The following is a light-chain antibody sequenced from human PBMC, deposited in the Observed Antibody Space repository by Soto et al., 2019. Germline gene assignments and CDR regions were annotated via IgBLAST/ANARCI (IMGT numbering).Light chain of an antibody. J-gene: IGLJ3*02. CDR1: SSDVGDYNY. V-gene: IGLV2-14*03. Sequence: QSVLTQPASVSGSPGQSIAISCTGTSSDVGDYNYVSWYQQQPGKAPKLIIYDVALRPSGVSDRFSGSKSGSTASLTISGLQAEDEAYYYCSSYSISSTRVFGGGTKLTVL. CDR2: DVA. CDR3: SSYSISSTRV.